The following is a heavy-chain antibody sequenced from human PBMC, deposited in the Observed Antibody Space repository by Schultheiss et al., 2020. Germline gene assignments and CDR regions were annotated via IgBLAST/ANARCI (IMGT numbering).Heavy chain of an antibody. J-gene: IGHJ6*02. Sequence: SETLSLTCSVSGGSVSSPSYYCSWIRQTPGRGLEWIGSIYYSGSTYYNPSLKSRVTISVDTSKNQFSLKLSSVTAADTAVYYCARDVYDFWSGYYVSVGGDYYYYGMDVWGQGTTVTVSS. CDR3: ARDVYDFWSGYYVSVGGDYYYYGMDV. CDR2: IYYSGST. V-gene: IGHV4-39*02. D-gene: IGHD3-3*01. CDR1: GGSVSSPSYY.